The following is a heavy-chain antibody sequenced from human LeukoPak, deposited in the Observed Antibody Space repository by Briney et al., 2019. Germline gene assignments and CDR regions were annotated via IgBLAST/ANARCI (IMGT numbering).Heavy chain of an antibody. V-gene: IGHV4-59*08. J-gene: IGHJ5*02. Sequence: SETLSLTCTVSGGSISSYYWSWIRQPPGKGLEWIGYIYYSGSTNYNPSLKSRVTILVDTSKNQFSLKLSSVTAADTAVYYWARQGPHCSSTSCYTPNWFDPWGQGTLVTVSS. D-gene: IGHD2-2*02. CDR3: ARQGPHCSSTSCYTPNWFDP. CDR1: GGSISSYY. CDR2: IYYSGST.